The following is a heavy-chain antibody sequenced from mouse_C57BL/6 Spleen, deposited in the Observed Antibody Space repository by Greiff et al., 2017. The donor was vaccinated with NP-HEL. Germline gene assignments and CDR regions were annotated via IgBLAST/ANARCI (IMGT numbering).Heavy chain of an antibody. J-gene: IGHJ2*01. Sequence: VQLQQSGAELVKPGASVKLSCKASGYTFTSYWMHWVKQRPGQGLEWIGMIHPNSGSTNYNEKFKSKATLTVDKSSSTAYMQLSSLTSEDSAVYYCARSGRGFLYFDYWGQSTTLTVSS. V-gene: IGHV1-64*01. CDR3: ARSGRGFLYFDY. CDR2: IHPNSGST. CDR1: GYTFTSYW.